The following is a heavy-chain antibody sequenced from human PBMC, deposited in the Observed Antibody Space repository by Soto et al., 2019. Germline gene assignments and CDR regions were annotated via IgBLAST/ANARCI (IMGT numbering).Heavy chain of an antibody. V-gene: IGHV1-18*01. Sequence: ASVKVSCKASGYPFTSYGISWVRQAPGQGLEWMGWISAYNGNTNYAQKLQGRVTMTTDTSTSTAYMELRSLRSDDTAVYYCARDRISAAGIYYYLVMDGWGQGPRVTVSS. CDR1: GYPFTSYG. D-gene: IGHD6-13*01. CDR2: ISAYNGNT. J-gene: IGHJ6*02. CDR3: ARDRISAAGIYYYLVMDG.